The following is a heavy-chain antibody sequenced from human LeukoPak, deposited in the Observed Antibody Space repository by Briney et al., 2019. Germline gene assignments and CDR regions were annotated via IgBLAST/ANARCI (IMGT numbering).Heavy chain of an antibody. CDR1: GFTFSSYT. J-gene: IGHJ6*02. Sequence: GGSLRLPCAASGFTFSSYTMSWVRQAPGKGLERVSGISGRSDSIYYADSVEGRFTISRDYSKSTVDLQMNSLRAEDTAVYYCAREKWERHHCGVDVWGQGTTVTVSS. V-gene: IGHV3-23*01. CDR3: AREKWERHHCGVDV. D-gene: IGHD1-26*01. CDR2: ISGRSDSI.